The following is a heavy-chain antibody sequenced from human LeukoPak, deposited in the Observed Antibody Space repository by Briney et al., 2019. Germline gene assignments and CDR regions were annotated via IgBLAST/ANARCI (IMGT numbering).Heavy chain of an antibody. D-gene: IGHD5-12*01. Sequence: SETLSLTCTVSGGSISSGSYYWSWIRQPAGKGLERIGLIYTSGSTNYNPSLKSRVTISVDTSKNQFSLELSSVTAADTAVYYCAREGARYSGYDSWRQGTLVAVSS. J-gene: IGHJ4*02. CDR3: AREGARYSGYDS. CDR2: IYTSGST. CDR1: GGSISSGSYY. V-gene: IGHV4-61*02.